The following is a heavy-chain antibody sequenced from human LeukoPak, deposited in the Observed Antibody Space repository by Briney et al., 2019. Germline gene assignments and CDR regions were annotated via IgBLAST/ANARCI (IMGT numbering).Heavy chain of an antibody. CDR1: GFTFSSYG. Sequence: QTGGSLRLSCAASGFTFSSYGMHWVRQAPGKGLEWVAFIRYDGSNKYYADSVKGRFTISRDNSKNTLYLQMNSLRAEDTAVYYCAKDDGYCSSTSCYLNYYYYMDVWGKGTTVTISS. J-gene: IGHJ6*03. CDR3: AKDDGYCSSTSCYLNYYYYMDV. D-gene: IGHD2-2*03. CDR2: IRYDGSNK. V-gene: IGHV3-30*02.